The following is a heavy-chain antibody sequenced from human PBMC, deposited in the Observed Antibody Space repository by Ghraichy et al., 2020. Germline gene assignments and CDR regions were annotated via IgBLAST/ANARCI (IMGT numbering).Heavy chain of an antibody. V-gene: IGHV4-61*01. CDR3: ARRVVVVTPGHYWYFDL. D-gene: IGHD4-23*01. CDR2: VYYSGST. J-gene: IGHJ2*01. CDR1: GDSISSDNYF. Sequence: SETLSLTCTVSGDSISSDNYFWSWIRQPPGKGLEWIAYVYYSGSTNYNPSLKSRVTISVDTSKNQLSLKLNSVTAADTAVYYCARRVVVVTPGHYWYFDLWGRGTLDTVSS.